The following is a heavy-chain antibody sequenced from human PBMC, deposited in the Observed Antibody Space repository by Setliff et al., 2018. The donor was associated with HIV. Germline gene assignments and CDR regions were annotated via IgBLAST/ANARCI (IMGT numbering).Heavy chain of an antibody. J-gene: IGHJ4*02. CDR2: IYTTGGT. D-gene: IGHD3-22*01. Sequence: PSETLSLTCTVSSGSISSNSFYWSWVRQPPGKGLEWIGYIYTTGGTNYNPSLKSRVTMSVDTSKNQFSLRLTSVTAADTAVYFCARLRITMIMMLNYFDYWGQGTLVTVSS. CDR3: ARLRITMIMMLNYFDY. V-gene: IGHV4-61*05. CDR1: SGSISSNSFY.